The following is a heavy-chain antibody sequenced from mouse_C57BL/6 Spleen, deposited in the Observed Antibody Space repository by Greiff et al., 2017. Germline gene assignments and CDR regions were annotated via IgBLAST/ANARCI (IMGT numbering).Heavy chain of an antibody. CDR1: GYTFTSYW. CDR2: IHPSDSDT. Sequence: QVQLQQPGAELVKPGASVEVSCKASGYTFTSYWMHWVKQRPGQGLEWIGRIHPSDSDTNYNQKFKGKATLTVDKSSSTAYMQLSSLTSENTAVYYCAIDSYSYYYGSSYGWFAYWGQGTLVTVSA. CDR3: AIDSYSYYYGSSYGWFAY. D-gene: IGHD1-1*01. V-gene: IGHV1-74*01. J-gene: IGHJ3*01.